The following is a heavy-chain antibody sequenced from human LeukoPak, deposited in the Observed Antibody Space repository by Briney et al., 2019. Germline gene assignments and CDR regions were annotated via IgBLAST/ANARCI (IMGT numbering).Heavy chain of an antibody. D-gene: IGHD4-17*01. J-gene: IGHJ4*02. CDR1: GGSITSSAYY. V-gene: IGHV4-39*07. Sequence: SETLSLTCTVSGGSITSSAYYWGWIRQPPGKGLEWIGTIYYSGSTNYNPSLKSRVTISADTSKNQFSLKLSSVTAADTAVYYCAGVYYGDYEGYYFDYWGQGTLVTVSS. CDR2: IYYSGST. CDR3: AGVYYGDYEGYYFDY.